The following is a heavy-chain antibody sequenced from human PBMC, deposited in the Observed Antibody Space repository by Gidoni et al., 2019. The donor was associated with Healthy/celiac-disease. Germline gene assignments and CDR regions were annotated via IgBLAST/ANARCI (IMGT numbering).Heavy chain of an antibody. D-gene: IGHD3-3*01. J-gene: IGHJ6*02. Sequence: GSTFSSYAISWVRQAPGQGLEWMGGIIPIFGTANYAQKFQGRVTITADKSTSTAYMELSSLRSEDTAVYYCATQEGRITIFGVVYGMDVWGQGTTVTVSS. CDR3: ATQEGRITIFGVVYGMDV. CDR1: GSTFSSYA. V-gene: IGHV1-69*06. CDR2: IIPIFGTA.